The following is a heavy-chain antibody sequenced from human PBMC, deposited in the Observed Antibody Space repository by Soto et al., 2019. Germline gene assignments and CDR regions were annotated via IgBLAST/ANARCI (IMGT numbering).Heavy chain of an antibody. V-gene: IGHV4-61*01. CDR3: ARNYYDSGNYYVEENENDF. D-gene: IGHD3-22*01. J-gene: IGHJ4*02. CDR1: GGSVSGASYY. CDR2: IHYSGST. Sequence: SETLSLTCTVSGGSVSGASYYWSWIRQPPGKGLEWIGYIHYSGSTNYNPSLKSRVTISVDTSKNQFSLKLSSVTAADTAVYYCARNYYDSGNYYVEENENDFWGQGTLVTVSS.